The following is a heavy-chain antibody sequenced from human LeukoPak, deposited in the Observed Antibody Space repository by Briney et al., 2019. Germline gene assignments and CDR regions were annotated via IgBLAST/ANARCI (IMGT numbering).Heavy chain of an antibody. CDR3: AKDQSSTGLYYYYGMDV. CDR1: GFTFSSYW. Sequence: GGSLRLSCAASGFTFSSYWMSWVRQAPGKGLEWVANIKQDGSEKYYVDSVKGRFTISRDNAKNSLYLQMNSLRAEDTALYYCAKDQSSTGLYYYYGMDVWGQGTTVTVSS. J-gene: IGHJ6*02. D-gene: IGHD6-13*01. CDR2: IKQDGSEK. V-gene: IGHV3-7*03.